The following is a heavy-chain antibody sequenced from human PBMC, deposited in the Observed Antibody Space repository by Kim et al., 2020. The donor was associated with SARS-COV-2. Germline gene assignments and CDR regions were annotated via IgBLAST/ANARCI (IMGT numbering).Heavy chain of an antibody. D-gene: IGHD3-16*01. CDR3: AKDQGGDGYNRELLFDY. CDR2: ISGSGGST. Sequence: GGSLRLSCAASGFTFSSYAMSWVRQAPGKGLEWVSAISGSGGSTYYADSVKGRFTISRDNSKNTLYLQMNSLRAEDTAVYYCAKDQGGDGYNRELLFDYWGQGTLVTVSS. V-gene: IGHV3-23*01. J-gene: IGHJ4*02. CDR1: GFTFSSYA.